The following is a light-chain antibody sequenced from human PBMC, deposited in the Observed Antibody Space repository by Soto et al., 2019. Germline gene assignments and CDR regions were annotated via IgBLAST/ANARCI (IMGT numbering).Light chain of an antibody. V-gene: IGKV1-39*01. Sequence: DIQMTQSPSSLSASVGDRVTITCRASQRIGSFLDWYQQKPGKAPTLQIYTASGLQSVVPSRFSGSVSGTDFTLTISSLQPEDYATYYCQQSYSTPWTCGQATKVEVK. CDR3: QQSYSTPWT. CDR1: QRIGSF. CDR2: TAS. J-gene: IGKJ1*01.